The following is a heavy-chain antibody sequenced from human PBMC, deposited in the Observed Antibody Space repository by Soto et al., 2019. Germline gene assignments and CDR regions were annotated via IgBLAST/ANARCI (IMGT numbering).Heavy chain of an antibody. J-gene: IGHJ6*04. CDR1: GGTFSSYA. CDR3: ARDQVLLRFGESPVGMDA. V-gene: IGHV1-69*01. Sequence: KVSCKDSGGTFSSYAISWVRQAPGQGLEWMGGIIPIFHTANYAQRFQGRATITADESTSTAYMELSSLRSEDTAVYYCARDQVLLRFGESPVGMDAWGKGTAVTVAS. D-gene: IGHD3-10*01. CDR2: IIPIFHTA.